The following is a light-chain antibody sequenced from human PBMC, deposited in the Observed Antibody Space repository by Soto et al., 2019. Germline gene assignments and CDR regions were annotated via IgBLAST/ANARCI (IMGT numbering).Light chain of an antibody. V-gene: IGKV1-16*01. Sequence: DIQMTQSPPSLSASVGDRVTITCRASQAITNYVAWFQQKPGKAPKSLIYGASSLQSGVPSRFSGSGSGTDFTLTISSLQPEDFATYYCQQLNSYPLTFGGGTKVDIK. CDR3: QQLNSYPLT. J-gene: IGKJ4*01. CDR1: QAITNY. CDR2: GAS.